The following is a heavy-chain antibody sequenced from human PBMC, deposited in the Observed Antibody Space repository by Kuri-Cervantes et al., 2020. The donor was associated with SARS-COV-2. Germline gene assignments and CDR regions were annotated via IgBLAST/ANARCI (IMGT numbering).Heavy chain of an antibody. J-gene: IGHJ5*02. V-gene: IGHV4-34*01. CDR3: ARDPNANHNNWFDP. CDR1: GESFSGYY. Sequence: LSCAFYGESFSGYYWNWIRQSPGKGLEWIGEVNHRGSTNYNPSLKSRVTISVGTSSNQFSLKLSSVTAADTAVYYCARDPNANHNNWFDPWGQGTLVTVSS. CDR2: VNHRGST. D-gene: IGHD4/OR15-4a*01.